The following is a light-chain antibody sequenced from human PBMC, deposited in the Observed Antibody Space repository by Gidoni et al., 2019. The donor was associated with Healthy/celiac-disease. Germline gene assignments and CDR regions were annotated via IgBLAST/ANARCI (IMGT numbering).Light chain of an antibody. Sequence: DIQMTQSPSSLSASVGDRVTITCQASQEISNYLNWYQQKPGKAPKLLIYAASNLETGFPSRFSGSGSGTDFTFTISSLQPEDIATYYCQQYDNLPLTFGGGTKVEIK. J-gene: IGKJ4*01. V-gene: IGKV1-33*01. CDR1: QEISNY. CDR3: QQYDNLPLT. CDR2: AAS.